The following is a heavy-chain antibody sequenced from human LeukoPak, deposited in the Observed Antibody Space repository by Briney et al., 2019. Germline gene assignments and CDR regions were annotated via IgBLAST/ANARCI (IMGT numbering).Heavy chain of an antibody. Sequence: GGSLRLSCAASGFTFSSYGMHWVRQAPGKGLEWVSGINWNGGGTGNADSVKGRFTISRDNAKNSLYLQMNSLRGEDTALYYCARGGLIQRHAFDIWGQGTMVTVSS. CDR2: INWNGGGT. D-gene: IGHD1-1*01. V-gene: IGHV3-20*04. CDR3: ARGGLIQRHAFDI. CDR1: GFTFSSYG. J-gene: IGHJ3*02.